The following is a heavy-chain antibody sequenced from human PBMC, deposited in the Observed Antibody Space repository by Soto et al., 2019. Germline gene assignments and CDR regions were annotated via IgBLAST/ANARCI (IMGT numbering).Heavy chain of an antibody. CDR2: ISYDGSNK. Sequence: GGSLRLSCAASGFTFSSYGMHWVRQAPGKGLEWAAVISYDGSNKYYADSVKGRFTISRDNSKNTLYLQMNSLRAEDTAVYYCAKDLGDHNYYYMDVWGKGTTVTVSS. CDR1: GFTFSSYG. J-gene: IGHJ6*03. V-gene: IGHV3-30*18. CDR3: AKDLGDHNYYYMDV.